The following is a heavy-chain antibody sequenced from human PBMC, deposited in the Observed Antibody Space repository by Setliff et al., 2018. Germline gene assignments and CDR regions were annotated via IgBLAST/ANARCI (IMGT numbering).Heavy chain of an antibody. D-gene: IGHD3-16*01. CDR2: IKTYNGDT. Sequence: ASVKVSCKASSYTFTSYGISWVRQAPGQGLEWMGWIKTYNGDTKYAQKFQDRLTVTADTSTKTTYMELRSLTSDDTAVYFCTRSRAPRVVLAADFDLWGQGTLVTVSS. CDR3: TRSRAPRVVLAADFDL. CDR1: SYTFTSYG. J-gene: IGHJ4*02. V-gene: IGHV1-18*01.